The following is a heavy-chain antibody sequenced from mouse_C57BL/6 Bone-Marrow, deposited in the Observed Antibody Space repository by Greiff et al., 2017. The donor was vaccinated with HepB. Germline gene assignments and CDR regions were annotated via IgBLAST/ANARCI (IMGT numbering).Heavy chain of an antibody. CDR1: GYTFTSYW. V-gene: IGHV1-69*01. CDR3: ASHSITTGVRDYAMDY. J-gene: IGHJ4*01. CDR2: IDPSDSDT. D-gene: IGHD1-1*01. Sequence: QVQLQQPGAELVMPGASVKLSCKASGYTFTSYWMHWVKQRPGQGLEWIGEIDPSDSDTNYNQKFKGKSTLTVDKSSSTAYMQLSSLTSEDSAVYYCASHSITTGVRDYAMDYWGQGTSVTVSS.